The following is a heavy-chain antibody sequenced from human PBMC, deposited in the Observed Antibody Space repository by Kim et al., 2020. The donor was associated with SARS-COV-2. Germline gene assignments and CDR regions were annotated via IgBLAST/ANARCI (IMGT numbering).Heavy chain of an antibody. Sequence: DAPVKGRFNISRDNSKNTLYLQMNSLKTEDTAVYYCTTDHYTGIVGAVDYWGQGTLVTVSS. J-gene: IGHJ4*02. D-gene: IGHD1-26*01. CDR3: TTDHYTGIVGAVDY. V-gene: IGHV3-15*01.